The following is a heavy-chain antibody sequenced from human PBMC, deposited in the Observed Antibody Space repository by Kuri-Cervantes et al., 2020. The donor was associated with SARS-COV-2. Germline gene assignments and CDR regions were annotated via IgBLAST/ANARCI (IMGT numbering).Heavy chain of an antibody. J-gene: IGHJ4*02. CDR3: ARGVSPGIAAAGTGDY. CDR1: GGSISSYY. CDR2: IYYSGST. Sequence: SETLSLTCTVSGGSISSYYWSWIRRPPGKGLEWIGYIYYSGSTNYNPSLKSRVTISVDTSKNQFSLKLSSVTAADTAVYYCARGVSPGIAAAGTGDYWGQGTLVTVSS. V-gene: IGHV4-59*08. D-gene: IGHD6-13*01.